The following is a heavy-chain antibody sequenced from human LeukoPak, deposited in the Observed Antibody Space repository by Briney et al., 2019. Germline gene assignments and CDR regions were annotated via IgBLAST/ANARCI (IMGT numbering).Heavy chain of an antibody. CDR3: ARVQAGLLGYYYGMDV. CDR1: GFTFSSYW. V-gene: IGHV3-7*01. Sequence: PGGSLRLSCAASGFTFSSYWMSWVRQAPGKGLEWVANIKQDGSEKYYVDFVKGRFTISRDNAKNSLYLQMNSLRAEDTAVYYCARVQAGLLGYYYGMDVWGQGTTVTVSS. CDR2: IKQDGSEK. D-gene: IGHD2-15*01. J-gene: IGHJ6*02.